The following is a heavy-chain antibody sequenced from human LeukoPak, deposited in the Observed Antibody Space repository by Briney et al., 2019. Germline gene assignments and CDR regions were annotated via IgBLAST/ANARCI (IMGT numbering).Heavy chain of an antibody. CDR2: IKQDGSEK. CDR1: GFTFSSYW. CDR3: ARDQDYGDFPWSDY. J-gene: IGHJ4*02. V-gene: IGHV3-7*01. D-gene: IGHD4-17*01. Sequence: GGSLRLSCAASGFTFSSYWMSWVREAPGKGLEWVANIKQDGSEKYYVDSVKGRFTISRDNAKNSLYLQMNSLRAEDTAVYYCARDQDYGDFPWSDYWGQGTLVTVSS.